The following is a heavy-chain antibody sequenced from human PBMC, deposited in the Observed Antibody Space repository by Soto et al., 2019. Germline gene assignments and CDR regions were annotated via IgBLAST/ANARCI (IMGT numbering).Heavy chain of an antibody. Sequence: EVQLLESGGGLVQPGGSLRLSCAASGFTFSSYAMSWVRQAPGKGLECVSTFRGTGDSTYYADSVKGRFTVSRDNSNNTLYLLMNGLRAEDTAVYYCAKGADPGDFDIWGQGKMATVSS. CDR1: GFTFSSYA. V-gene: IGHV3-23*01. CDR2: FRGTGDST. J-gene: IGHJ3*02. D-gene: IGHD3-16*01. CDR3: AKGADPGDFDI.